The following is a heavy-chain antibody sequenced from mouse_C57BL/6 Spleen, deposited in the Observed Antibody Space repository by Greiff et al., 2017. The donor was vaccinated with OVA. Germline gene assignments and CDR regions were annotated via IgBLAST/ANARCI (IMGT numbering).Heavy chain of an antibody. D-gene: IGHD1-1*01. CDR2: IDPETGGT. CDR3: TRTLITRVYYFDY. Sequence: QVHVKQSGAELVRPGASVTLSCKASGYTFTDYEMHWVKQTPVHGLEWIGAIDPETGGTAYNQKFKGKAILTADKSSSTAYMELRSLTSEDSAVYYCTRTLITRVYYFDYWGQGTTLTVSS. V-gene: IGHV1-15*01. CDR1: GYTFTDYE. J-gene: IGHJ2*01.